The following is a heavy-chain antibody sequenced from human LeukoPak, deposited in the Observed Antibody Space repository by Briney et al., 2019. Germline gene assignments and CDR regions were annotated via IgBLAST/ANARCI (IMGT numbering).Heavy chain of an antibody. CDR2: IYWNDDK. Sequence: SGPTLVKPTQTLTLTCTFSGFSLSTSGVGVGWIRQPPGKALEWLALIYWNDDKRYSPSLKSRLTITKDTSKSQVVLTMTNMDPVDTATYYCAHSGGYYYARKYFDYWGQGTLVTVSS. D-gene: IGHD3-22*01. J-gene: IGHJ4*02. V-gene: IGHV2-5*01. CDR3: AHSGGYYYARKYFDY. CDR1: GFSLSTSGVG.